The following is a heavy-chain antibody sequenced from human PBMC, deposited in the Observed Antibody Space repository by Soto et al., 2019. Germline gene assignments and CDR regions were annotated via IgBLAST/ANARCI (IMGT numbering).Heavy chain of an antibody. Sequence: ASVKVSCKASGYTFTSSYMHWVRQAPGQGLEWMGIINPSGGSTSYAQKFQGRVTMTRDTSTSTVYMELSSVTAADTAVYYCARVINQWWFDYWGQGTLVTVSS. CDR3: ARVINQWWFDY. CDR2: INPSGGST. J-gene: IGHJ4*02. D-gene: IGHD2-15*01. V-gene: IGHV1-46*01. CDR1: GYTFTSSY.